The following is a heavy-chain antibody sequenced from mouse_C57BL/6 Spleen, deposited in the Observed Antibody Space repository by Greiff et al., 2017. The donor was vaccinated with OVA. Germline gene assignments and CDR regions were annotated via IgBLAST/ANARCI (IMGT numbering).Heavy chain of an antibody. CDR2: IYPGSGNT. V-gene: IGHV1-76*01. J-gene: IGHJ2*01. CDR1: GYTFTDYY. CDR3: ARGTDYYGSSYFDY. Sequence: QVQLQQSGAELVRPGASVKLSCKASGYTFTDYYINWVKQRPGQGLEWIARIYPGSGNTYYNEKFKGKATLTAEKSSSTAYMQLSSLTSEDSAVYFCARGTDYYGSSYFDYWGQGTTLTVSS. D-gene: IGHD1-1*01.